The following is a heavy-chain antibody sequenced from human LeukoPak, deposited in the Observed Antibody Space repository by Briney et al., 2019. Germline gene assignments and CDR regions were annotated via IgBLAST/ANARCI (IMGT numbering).Heavy chain of an antibody. V-gene: IGHV3-23*01. D-gene: IGHD2-2*01. CDR1: GFILSNYA. CDR2: ISGSTGST. CDR3: VKDSSGDCSSISCYLAD. Sequence: GGSLRLSCAASGFILSNYAMNWVRQAPGKGLEWVSLISGSTGSTYYADSVKGRFTISRDNSKNTLYLQMSSLRAEDTAVYYCVKDSSGDCSSISCYLADWGQGTLVTVSS. J-gene: IGHJ4*02.